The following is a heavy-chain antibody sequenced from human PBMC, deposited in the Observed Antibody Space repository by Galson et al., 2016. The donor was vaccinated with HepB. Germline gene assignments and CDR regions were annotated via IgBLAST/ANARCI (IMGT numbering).Heavy chain of an antibody. CDR3: ARESYNRFDP. CDR2: VSANNGNA. Sequence: SVKVSCKASGYTFTSYEINWVRQAPGQGLEWMGWVSANNGNANYAEKLRGRVTLTTDTSTTTAYLELRSLSSDDTAVYHCARESYNRFDPWGQGTLVTVSS. J-gene: IGHJ5*02. V-gene: IGHV1-18*04. CDR1: GYTFTSYE.